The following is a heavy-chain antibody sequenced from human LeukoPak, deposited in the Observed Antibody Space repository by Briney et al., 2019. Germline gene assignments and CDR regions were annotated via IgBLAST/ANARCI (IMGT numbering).Heavy chain of an antibody. Sequence: PGGSLRLSCAASGFTFNSAGMNWVRQAPGKGLEWVAVISNDATKKYYADSVKGRFTISRDNSKNTLYLQMNSLRAEDTAVYYCARDAVVAGTGYYYYYGMDVWGQGTTVTVSS. CDR2: ISNDATKK. V-gene: IGHV3-30*03. CDR3: ARDAVVAGTGYYYYYGMDV. J-gene: IGHJ6*02. D-gene: IGHD6-19*01. CDR1: GFTFNSAG.